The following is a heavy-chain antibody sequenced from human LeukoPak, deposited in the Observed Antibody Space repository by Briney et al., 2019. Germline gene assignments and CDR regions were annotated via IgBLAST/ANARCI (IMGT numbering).Heavy chain of an antibody. D-gene: IGHD3-22*01. CDR2: ISYSGST. CDR1: GGSISSYY. J-gene: IGHJ3*02. CDR3: ARDQRYYYDSSGYFPAFDI. Sequence: SETLSLTCTVSGGSISSYYWSWIRQPPGKGLEWIGYISYSGSTNYNPSLKSRVTISLDTSKNQFSLKLSSVTAADTAVYYCARDQRYYYDSSGYFPAFDIWGQGTMVTVSS. V-gene: IGHV4-59*12.